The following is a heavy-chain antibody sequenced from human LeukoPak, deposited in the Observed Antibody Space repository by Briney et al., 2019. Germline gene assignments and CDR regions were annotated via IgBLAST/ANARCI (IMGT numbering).Heavy chain of an antibody. CDR1: GFTFSSYG. CDR2: IWYDGSNK. V-gene: IGHV3-33*01. Sequence: GGSLRLSCAASGFTFSSYGMHWVRQAPGKGLEWVAVIWYDGSNKYYADSVKGRFTISRDNSKNTLYLQMNSLRAADTAVYYCARHLGRYKEGGFDYWGQGTLVTVSS. J-gene: IGHJ4*02. D-gene: IGHD1-14*01. CDR3: ARHLGRYKEGGFDY.